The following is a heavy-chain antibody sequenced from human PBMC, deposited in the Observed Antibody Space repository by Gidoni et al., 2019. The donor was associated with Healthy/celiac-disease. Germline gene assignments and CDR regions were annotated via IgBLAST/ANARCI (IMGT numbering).Heavy chain of an antibody. D-gene: IGHD2-15*01. V-gene: IGHV1-24*01. Sequence: QVQLVQSGAEVKKPGASVKVSCKVSGYTLTELSMHWVRQAPGEGLEWMGGFDPEDGETIYAQKFQGRVTMTEDTSTDTAYMELSSLRSEDTAVYYCAIARDCSGGSCYSGGYFDYWGQGTLVTVSS. CDR2: FDPEDGET. CDR3: AIARDCSGGSCYSGGYFDY. J-gene: IGHJ4*02. CDR1: GYTLTELS.